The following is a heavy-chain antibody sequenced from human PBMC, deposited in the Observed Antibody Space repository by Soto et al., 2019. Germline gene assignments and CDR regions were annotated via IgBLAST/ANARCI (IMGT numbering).Heavy chain of an antibody. Sequence: LRLSCAASGFTFSSYGMHWVRQAPGKGLEWVSYISRSGNTTYYGDYVKGRFTISRDNAENSVFLQMISLRAEDTAVYYCVREGRSSTSCNTGCAFDIWGQGTMVTVSS. V-gene: IGHV3-48*04. CDR3: VREGRSSTSCNTGCAFDI. CDR2: ISRSGNTT. D-gene: IGHD2-2*02. CDR1: GFTFSSYG. J-gene: IGHJ3*02.